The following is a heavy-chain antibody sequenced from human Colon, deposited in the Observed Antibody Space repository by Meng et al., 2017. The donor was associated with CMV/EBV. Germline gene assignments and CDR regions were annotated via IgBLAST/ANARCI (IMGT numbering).Heavy chain of an antibody. J-gene: IGHJ5*02. CDR3: VRDRITVSGNWFDP. CDR2: IHDSGST. CDR1: GGSSIGDYD. Sequence: VSGGSSIGDYDGAWIHRPPGKGLEWIGYIHDSGSTQYNPSLQSRLTMSIDTSKNQFSLKLSSVTAADTAVYYCVRDRITVSGNWFDPWGQGTLVTVSS. D-gene: IGHD3-16*01. V-gene: IGHV4-30-4*01.